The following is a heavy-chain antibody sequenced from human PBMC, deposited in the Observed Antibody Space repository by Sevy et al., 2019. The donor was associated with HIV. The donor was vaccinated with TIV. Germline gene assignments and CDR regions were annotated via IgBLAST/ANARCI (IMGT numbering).Heavy chain of an antibody. Sequence: GGSLRLSCAASGFTFSSYSMNRVRQAPGKGLEWVSYISRSSSTIYYADSVKGRFTISRDNAKNSLYLQMNSLRDEDTAVYYCARERKMYDSSGYYFHFDYWGQGTLVTVSS. V-gene: IGHV3-48*02. CDR2: ISRSSSTI. J-gene: IGHJ4*02. CDR1: GFTFSSYS. D-gene: IGHD3-22*01. CDR3: ARERKMYDSSGYYFHFDY.